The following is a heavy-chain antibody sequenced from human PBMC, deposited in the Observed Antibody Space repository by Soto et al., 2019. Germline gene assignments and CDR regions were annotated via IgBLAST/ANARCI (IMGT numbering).Heavy chain of an antibody. J-gene: IGHJ6*02. Sequence: EVQLVESGGGLVQPGGSLRLSCVDSGFTFSSYWMSWVRQAPVKGLEWVGNIKQDGSEENYADSVKGRFTISRDNAKNSMDLQMNSLRVEDTAVYYWARIAASGRGWDVWGQGTTVVVSS. CDR2: IKQDGSEE. CDR3: ARIAASGRGWDV. D-gene: IGHD6-13*01. CDR1: GFTFSSYW. V-gene: IGHV3-7*01.